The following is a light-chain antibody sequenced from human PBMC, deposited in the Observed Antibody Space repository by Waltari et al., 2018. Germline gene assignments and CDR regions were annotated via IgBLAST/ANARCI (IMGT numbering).Light chain of an antibody. CDR2: EGS. Sequence: QSALTQPASVSGSPGQSITISCTGTSSDVGSYNLVSWYQQHPGKAPKRMTYEGSKRPSGVSNRFSGSKSGNTASLTISGLQAEDEADYYCCSYACSWVFGGGTKLTVL. V-gene: IGLV2-23*01. J-gene: IGLJ3*02. CDR1: SSDVGSYNL. CDR3: CSYACSWV.